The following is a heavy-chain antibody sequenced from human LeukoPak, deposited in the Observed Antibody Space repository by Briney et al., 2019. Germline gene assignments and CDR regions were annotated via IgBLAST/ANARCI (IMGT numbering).Heavy chain of an antibody. D-gene: IGHD3-10*01. CDR2: IGTTGDT. CDR1: GFTFSSSD. Sequence: GGSLRLSCAASGFTFSSSDMHWVRQATGKGLEWVSAIGTTGDTYYPGSVKGRFTISRENARNSLYLQMNSLRVGDTAVYYCARAVPLARGVNYYDYWGQGTLVTVSS. V-gene: IGHV3-13*01. CDR3: ARAVPLARGVNYYDY. J-gene: IGHJ4*02.